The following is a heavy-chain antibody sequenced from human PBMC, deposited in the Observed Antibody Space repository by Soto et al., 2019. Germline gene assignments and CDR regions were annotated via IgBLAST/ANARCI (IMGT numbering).Heavy chain of an antibody. J-gene: IGHJ3*02. Sequence: ASVKVSCKASGYTFTSYDINWVRQATGQGLEWMGWMDPNSGNTGYAQKFQGRVTMTRNTSISTAYMELSSLRSEDTAVYYCARGHYDYIWGSYRFSQDAFDIWGQGTMVTVS. CDR2: MDPNSGNT. CDR3: ARGHYDYIWGSYRFSQDAFDI. CDR1: GYTFTSYD. D-gene: IGHD3-16*02. V-gene: IGHV1-8*01.